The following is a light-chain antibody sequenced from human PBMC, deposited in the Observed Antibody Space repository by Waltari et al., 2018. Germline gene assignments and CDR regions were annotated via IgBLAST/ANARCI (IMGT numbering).Light chain of an antibody. Sequence: DMVLTQSPGTLTLSPGERATLSCRASQTVSSNKLAWYQQEPGQAPRLLMSGASTRAAGVPDRFSGSGSGTDFTLTISRLEPEDFAVYSCQHYDTSPWAFGQGTKVEVK. V-gene: IGKV3-20*01. J-gene: IGKJ1*01. CDR3: QHYDTSPWA. CDR2: GAS. CDR1: QTVSSNK.